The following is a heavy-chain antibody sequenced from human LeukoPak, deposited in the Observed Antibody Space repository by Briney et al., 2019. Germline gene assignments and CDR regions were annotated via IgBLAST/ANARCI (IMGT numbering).Heavy chain of an antibody. CDR1: GVPFSNDY. D-gene: IGHD6-19*01. Sequence: SETLSLTCAVSGVPFSNDYWSWVRQSPRQGLEWIGEINHSGYTNYNPSLKSRVTMSIDTSKNQFSLRLTSVTAADAGVYYCTRAVAGHPDWGQGTLVTVSS. CDR3: TRAVAGHPD. J-gene: IGHJ4*02. CDR2: INHSGYT. V-gene: IGHV4-34*01.